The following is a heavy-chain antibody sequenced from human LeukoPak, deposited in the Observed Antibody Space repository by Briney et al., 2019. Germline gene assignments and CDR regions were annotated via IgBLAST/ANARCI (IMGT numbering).Heavy chain of an antibody. CDR1: GFSISSGVYY. V-gene: IGHV4-30-4*01. D-gene: IGHD5-18*01. CDR2: IYYSVCT. Sequence: RTSETLSLTCTVSGFSISSGVYYRSWFRQPPGKGLECIGHIYYSVCTYYNPSLKSRVTLSVDTSKTQCSLKLTSVTAAATAVYYCARWVGGYSYGSDYWGQGTLVTVSS. J-gene: IGHJ4*02. CDR3: ARWVGGYSYGSDY.